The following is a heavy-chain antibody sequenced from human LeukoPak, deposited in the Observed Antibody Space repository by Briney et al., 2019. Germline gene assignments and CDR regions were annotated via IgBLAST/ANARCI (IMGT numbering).Heavy chain of an antibody. CDR2: IYHSGRT. V-gene: IGHV4-38-2*02. J-gene: IGHJ4*02. D-gene: IGHD3-3*01. Sequence: SETLSLTCTVSGYSISNGYYWGWMRQPPGKGLEWIGSIYHSGRTHYNPSLKSRVIISVDTSKNYFSLKLSSATAADTAMYYCARDETYSDVWSGSAGGGKGNYLDYWGQGILVTVSS. CDR1: GYSISNGYY. CDR3: ARDETYSDVWSGSAGGGKGNYLDY.